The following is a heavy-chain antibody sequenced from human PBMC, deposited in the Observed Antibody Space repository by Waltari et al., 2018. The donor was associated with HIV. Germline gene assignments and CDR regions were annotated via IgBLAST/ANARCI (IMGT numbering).Heavy chain of an antibody. J-gene: IGHJ4*02. CDR1: GSTFPAYY. D-gene: IGHD3-22*01. V-gene: IGHV1-2*06. Sequence: QVQLVQSGAEVKKPGASVKVSCKASGSTFPAYYMHWVRQAPGQGLEWMGRINLNSGDTNYGQKFQGRVTMTRDTSISTAYMELSRLRSDDTAVYYCARDSYYYDSSGFFPDFWGQGTLVTVSS. CDR2: INLNSGDT. CDR3: ARDSYYYDSSGFFPDF.